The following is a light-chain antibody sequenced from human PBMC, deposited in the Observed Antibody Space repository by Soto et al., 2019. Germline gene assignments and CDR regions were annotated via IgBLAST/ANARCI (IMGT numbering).Light chain of an antibody. Sequence: QSVLTQPASVSRSPGQSITIACTGTSSDVGSYNYVSWYQQEPGKAPKLMISNVGNRPPGVSNRFSGSKSGNTASLTISGLKAEDEFDYYYSSLTTSSTCVFGTGTKATVL. CDR1: SSDVGSYNY. J-gene: IGLJ1*01. CDR2: NVG. V-gene: IGLV2-14*01. CDR3: SSLTTSSTCV.